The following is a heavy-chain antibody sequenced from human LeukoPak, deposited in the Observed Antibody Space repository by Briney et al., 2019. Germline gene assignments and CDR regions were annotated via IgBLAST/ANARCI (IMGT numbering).Heavy chain of an antibody. J-gene: IGHJ3*02. CDR2: LYYSGST. Sequence: ADTLSLTCTVSGGSISSYYWSWIRQPPGKGLEWIGYLYYSGSTNYNPSLKSRVNKSVDTSKNQFSLKLSSVTAADTAVYYCAQEGRRGAFDIWGQGTMVTVSS. CDR1: GGSISSYY. V-gene: IGHV4-59*07. CDR3: AQEGRRGAFDI. D-gene: IGHD3-10*01.